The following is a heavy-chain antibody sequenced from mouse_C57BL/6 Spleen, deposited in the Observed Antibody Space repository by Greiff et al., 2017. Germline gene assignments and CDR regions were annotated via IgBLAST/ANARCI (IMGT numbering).Heavy chain of an antibody. V-gene: IGHV5-17*01. Sequence: EVMLVESGGGLVKPGGSLKLSCAASGFTFSDYGMHWVRQAPEKGLEWVAYISSGSSTIYYADTVKCRFTISRDNAKNTLFLQMTSLGSEDTALYYCAGRWDYFDYWGQGTTLTVSS. CDR2: ISSGSSTI. CDR1: GFTFSDYG. J-gene: IGHJ2*01. CDR3: AGRWDYFDY.